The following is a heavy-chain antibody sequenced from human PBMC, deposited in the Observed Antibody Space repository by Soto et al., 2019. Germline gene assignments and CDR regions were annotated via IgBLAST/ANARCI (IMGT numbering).Heavy chain of an antibody. CDR3: AKVNGYSSGWFDY. J-gene: IGHJ4*02. CDR1: GFTFSSDA. Sequence: EVQLLESGGGLVQPGGSLRLSCAASGFTFSSDAMSWVRQAPGKGLEWVSVISGSGGSTYYADSVTGRFTISRDNSKNTLYLQMNSLRAEDTAVYYCAKVNGYSSGWFDYWGQGTLVTVSS. CDR2: ISGSGGST. D-gene: IGHD6-19*01. V-gene: IGHV3-23*01.